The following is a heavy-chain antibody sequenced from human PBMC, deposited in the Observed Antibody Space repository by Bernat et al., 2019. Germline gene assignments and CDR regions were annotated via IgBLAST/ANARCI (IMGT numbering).Heavy chain of an antibody. CDR1: GFTFGDYA. CDR2: IRSKADGGTT. J-gene: IGHJ4*02. CDR3: SSESSGYPHHPLGY. D-gene: IGHD3-22*01. Sequence: EVQLVESGGGLVQPGRSLRLSCTASGFTFGDYAMSWFRQAPGKGLEWVGFIRSKADGGTTDYAASVKGRFTISRDDSKRIAYLEMNGLRTEDTAVYYCSSESSGYPHHPLGYWCQGTLVTVSS. V-gene: IGHV3-49*03.